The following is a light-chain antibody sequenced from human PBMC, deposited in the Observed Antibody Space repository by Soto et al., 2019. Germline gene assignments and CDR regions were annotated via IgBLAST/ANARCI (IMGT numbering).Light chain of an antibody. CDR1: SGSIASNY. CDR2: EDN. V-gene: IGLV6-57*01. Sequence: NFMLTQPHSVSESPGKTVIISCTRSSGSIASNYVQWYQQRPGSSPTTVIYEDNQRPSGVPDRFSGSIDSSSNSASLTISGLGTEEEAYHHCPSYDATNQVFGGGTKLTVL. J-gene: IGLJ3*02. CDR3: PSYDATNQV.